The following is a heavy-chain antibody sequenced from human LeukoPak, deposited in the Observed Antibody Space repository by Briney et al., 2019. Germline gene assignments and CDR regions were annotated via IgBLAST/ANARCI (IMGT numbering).Heavy chain of an antibody. V-gene: IGHV3-11*01. CDR2: ISSSGSTI. Sequence: KSGGSLRLSCAASGFTFSDYYMNWIRQAPGKGLEWVSYISSSGSTIYYADSVKGRFTISRDNAKNSLYLQMNSLRAEDTALYYCAKDMGDGDYRTYYFDYWGQGTLVTVSS. D-gene: IGHD4-17*01. J-gene: IGHJ4*02. CDR1: GFTFSDYY. CDR3: AKDMGDGDYRTYYFDY.